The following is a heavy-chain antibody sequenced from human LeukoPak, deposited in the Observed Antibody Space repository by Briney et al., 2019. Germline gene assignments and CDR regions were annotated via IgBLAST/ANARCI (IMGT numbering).Heavy chain of an antibody. CDR1: GYTLTELS. V-gene: IGHV1-24*01. CDR3: ATVPYCSSTSCYERWMYYFDY. Sequence: ASVKVSCKVSGYTLTELSMHWVRQAPGKGLEWMGGFDPEDGETIYAQKFQGRVTMTEDTSTDTAYMELSSLRSEDTAVYYCATVPYCSSTSCYERWMYYFDYWGQGTLVTVSS. D-gene: IGHD2-2*01. CDR2: FDPEDGET. J-gene: IGHJ4*02.